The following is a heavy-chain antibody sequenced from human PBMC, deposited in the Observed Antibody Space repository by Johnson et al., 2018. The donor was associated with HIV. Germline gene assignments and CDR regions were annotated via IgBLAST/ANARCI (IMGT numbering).Heavy chain of an antibody. CDR2: IKQDGSEK. CDR3: ATDLFLEDNFWSGYSFSAFDI. D-gene: IGHD3-3*01. J-gene: IGHJ3*02. CDR1: GFTFTNYG. V-gene: IGHV3-7*03. Sequence: VQLVESGGGVVQPGRSLRLSCTGFGFTFTNYGMHWVRQAPGKGLEWVANIKQDGSEKYYVDSVKGRLTISRDNAKNALYLQMNSLRAEDTAFYYCATDLFLEDNFWSGYSFSAFDIWGQWTMVTVSS.